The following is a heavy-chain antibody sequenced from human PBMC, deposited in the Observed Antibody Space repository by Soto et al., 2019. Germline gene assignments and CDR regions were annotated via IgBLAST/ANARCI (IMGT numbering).Heavy chain of an antibody. D-gene: IGHD3-22*01. V-gene: IGHV3-21*01. J-gene: IGHJ4*02. CDR3: AKDSHSSGPDY. CDR1: GFTFSSYS. Sequence: GGSLRLSCAASGFTFSSYSMNWVRQAPGKGLEWVSSISSSSSYIYYADSVKGRFTISRDNAKNSLYLQMNSLRAEDTAVYYCAKDSHSSGPDYWGQGTLVTVSS. CDR2: ISSSSSYI.